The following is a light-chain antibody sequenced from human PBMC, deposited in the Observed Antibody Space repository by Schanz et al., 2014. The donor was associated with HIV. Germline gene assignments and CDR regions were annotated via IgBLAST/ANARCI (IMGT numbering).Light chain of an antibody. V-gene: IGLV2-8*01. CDR2: DAS. J-gene: IGLJ7*01. CDR3: SSYAGLNRAV. CDR1: SSDIGNYNY. Sequence: QSALTQPPSASGSPGQSVTISCAGTSSDIGNYNYVSWYQHHPGRAPKLLIYDASKRPSGVPDRFSGSKSGNTASLTVSGLQAEDGADYYCSSYAGLNRAVFGGGAQLTV.